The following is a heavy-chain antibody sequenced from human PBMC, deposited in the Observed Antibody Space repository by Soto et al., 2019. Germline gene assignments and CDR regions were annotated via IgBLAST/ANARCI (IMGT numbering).Heavy chain of an antibody. D-gene: IGHD5-12*01. CDR3: ARGNHRWLQLWYFDL. J-gene: IGHJ2*01. V-gene: IGHV1-69*12. CDR1: GGTLSSYT. CDR2: NIPIFGTA. Sequence: QVQLVQSGAEVKKPGSSVTVSCKASGGTLSSYTISWVRQAPGQGLEWMGGNIPIFGTANYAQKFQGRVTITADESTSTAYMELSSLRSEDTAVYYCARGNHRWLQLWYFDLWGRGTLVTVSS.